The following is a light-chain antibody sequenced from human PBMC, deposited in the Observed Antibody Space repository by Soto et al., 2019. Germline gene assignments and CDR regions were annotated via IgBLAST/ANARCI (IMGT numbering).Light chain of an antibody. V-gene: IGKV3-11*01. J-gene: IGKJ4*01. Sequence: PGERATLSCRASQSVVSYLAWYQHRPGQAPRLLIYDASTRVTGIPARFSGSGSGTDFTLTISSLEPEDFAVYFCQQRRNWPLTFGGGTKVEIK. CDR1: QSVVSY. CDR3: QQRRNWPLT. CDR2: DAS.